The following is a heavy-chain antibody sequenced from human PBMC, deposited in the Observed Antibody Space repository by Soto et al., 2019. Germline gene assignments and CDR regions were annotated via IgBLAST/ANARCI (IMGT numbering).Heavy chain of an antibody. CDR2: ISGGGDSA. CDR3: AKGHQSCSTDTCTYYFDY. V-gene: IGHV3-23*01. J-gene: IGHJ4*02. Sequence: EVQLLESGGGLVQPGGSLRLSCAGTGFTFNNYAMSWVRQAPGKGLEWVSGISGGGDSANYADSVKGRFTISRDNSKNTIYLEMNSLRVEDTALYFCAKGHQSCSTDTCTYYFDYWGRGILVTVSS. CDR1: GFTFNNYA. D-gene: IGHD2-2*01.